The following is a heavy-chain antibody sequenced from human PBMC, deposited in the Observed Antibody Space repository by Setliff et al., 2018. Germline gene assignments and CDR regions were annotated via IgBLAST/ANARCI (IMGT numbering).Heavy chain of an antibody. J-gene: IGHJ4*02. CDR3: AIIDDGMGIDY. CDR2: IYPGDSDT. CDR1: GYSFTSYW. D-gene: IGHD1-26*01. V-gene: IGHV5-51*01. Sequence: GGSLRLSCKGSGYSFTSYWIGWVRQMPGKGLEWMGIIYPGDSDTRYSPSFQGQVTISADKSISTAYLQWSSLKASDTAIYYCAIIDDGMGIDYWGQGTVVTVSS.